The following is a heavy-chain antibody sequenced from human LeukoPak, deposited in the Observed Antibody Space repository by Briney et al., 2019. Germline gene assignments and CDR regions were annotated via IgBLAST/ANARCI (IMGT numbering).Heavy chain of an antibody. D-gene: IGHD2-2*01. CDR2: IIPIFGTA. V-gene: IGHV1-69*06. CDR1: GGTFSSYA. CDR3: ARAYCSSTSCYEYYYYYGMDV. J-gene: IGHJ6*04. Sequence: VKVSFKASGGTFSSYAISWVRQAPGQGLEWMGGIIPIFGTANYAQKFQGRVTITADKSTSTAYMELSSLRSEDTAVYYCARAYCSSTSCYEYYYYYGMDVWGKGTTVTVSS.